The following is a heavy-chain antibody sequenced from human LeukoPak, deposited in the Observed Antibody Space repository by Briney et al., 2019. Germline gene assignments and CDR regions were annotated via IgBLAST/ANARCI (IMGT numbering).Heavy chain of an antibody. Sequence: GGSLRLSCSASGFTFSSYAMHWVRQAPGKGLEYVSAISSNGGSTYYADSVKGRFTISRDNSKNTLYLQMSSLRAEDTAVYYCVKGRPCSSTSCYLFYFDYWGQGTLVTVSS. CDR2: ISSNGGST. D-gene: IGHD2-2*01. J-gene: IGHJ4*02. CDR1: GFTFSSYA. V-gene: IGHV3-64D*06. CDR3: VKGRPCSSTSCYLFYFDY.